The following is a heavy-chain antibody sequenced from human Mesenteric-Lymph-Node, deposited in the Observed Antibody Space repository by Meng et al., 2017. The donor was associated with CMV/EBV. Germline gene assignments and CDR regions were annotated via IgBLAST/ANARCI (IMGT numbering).Heavy chain of an antibody. Sequence: GGSLRLSCAASGFTVSTSYLTWVRQAPGKGLESVAVIYSAGGTYYADSVRGRFAISRDNSKNTLFLQMNSLRAEDTAVYFCAKNTNDYGGNWAFDYWGQGTLVTVSS. CDR2: IYSAGGT. CDR1: GFTVSTSY. J-gene: IGHJ4*02. V-gene: IGHV3-53*01. CDR3: AKNTNDYGGNWAFDY. D-gene: IGHD4-23*01.